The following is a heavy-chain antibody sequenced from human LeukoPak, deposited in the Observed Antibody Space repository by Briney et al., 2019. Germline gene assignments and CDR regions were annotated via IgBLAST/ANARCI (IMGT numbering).Heavy chain of an antibody. Sequence: ASVKVSCKASGYTFTSYGISWVRQAPGQGLEWMGWISAYNGNTNYAQKLQGRVTMTTDTSTSTAYMELRSLRSDDTAVYYCAREVVYRCSWYFGDYWGQGTLVTVSS. CDR1: GYTFTSYG. CDR3: AREVVYRCSWYFGDY. J-gene: IGHJ4*02. V-gene: IGHV1-18*01. CDR2: ISAYNGNT. D-gene: IGHD6-13*01.